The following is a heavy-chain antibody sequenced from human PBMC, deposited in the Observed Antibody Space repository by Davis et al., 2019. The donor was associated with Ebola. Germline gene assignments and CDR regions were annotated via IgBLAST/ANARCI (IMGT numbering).Heavy chain of an antibody. V-gene: IGHV2-5*02. D-gene: IGHD6-6*01. Sequence: GWIRQPPGKALEWLALIYWDDDKRYSPSLKSRLTITKDTSKNQVVLTMINMDPVDTATYYCSHSGQLYPFDYWGQGTLVTVSS. J-gene: IGHJ4*02. CDR2: IYWDDDK. CDR3: SHSGQLYPFDY.